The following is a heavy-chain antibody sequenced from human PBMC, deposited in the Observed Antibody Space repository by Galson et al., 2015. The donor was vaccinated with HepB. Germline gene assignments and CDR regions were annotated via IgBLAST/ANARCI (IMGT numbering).Heavy chain of an antibody. Sequence: SLRLSCAASGFTFGDYAMNWFRQAPGKGLEWVGFIRSKTYGGTTGYAASVKGRFTVSRGDSKRIAYLQMNSLKTEDTAEYYCSRDGEVGNSSYNYGMDVWGQGTTGTVS. CDR3: SRDGEVGNSSYNYGMDV. CDR1: GFTFGDYA. J-gene: IGHJ6*02. V-gene: IGHV3-49*03. CDR2: IRSKTYGGTT. D-gene: IGHD4-23*01.